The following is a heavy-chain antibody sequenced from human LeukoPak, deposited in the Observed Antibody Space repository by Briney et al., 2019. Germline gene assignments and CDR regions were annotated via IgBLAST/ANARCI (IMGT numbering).Heavy chain of an antibody. J-gene: IGHJ4*02. CDR3: ARGGGFLAGTCDY. D-gene: IGHD6-19*01. CDR1: GFTFSSYS. CDR2: ISSSSSYI. Sequence: GGSLRLSCAASGFTFSSYSMNWARQAPGKGLEWVSSISSSSSYIYYADSVKGRFTISRDNAKNSLYLQMNSLRAEDTAVYYCARGGGFLAGTCDYWGQGTLVTVSS. V-gene: IGHV3-21*01.